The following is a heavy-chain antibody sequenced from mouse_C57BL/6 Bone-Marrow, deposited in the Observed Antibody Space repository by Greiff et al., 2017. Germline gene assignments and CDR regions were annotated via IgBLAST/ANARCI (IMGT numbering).Heavy chain of an antibody. D-gene: IGHD2-1*01. CDR1: GYTFTSYW. CDR3: ASSPLLWGDY. J-gene: IGHJ2*01. V-gene: IGHV1-64*01. CDR2: IHPNSGST. Sequence: QVQLKQPGAELVKPGASVKLSCKASGYTFTSYWMHWVKQRPGQGLEWIGMIHPNSGSTNYNEKFKSKATLTVDKSSSTAYMQLSSLTSEDSAVYYCASSPLLWGDYWGQGTTLTVSS.